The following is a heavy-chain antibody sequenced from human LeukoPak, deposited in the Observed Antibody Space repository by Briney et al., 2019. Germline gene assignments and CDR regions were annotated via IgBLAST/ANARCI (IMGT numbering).Heavy chain of an antibody. Sequence: SETLSLTCTVSGGSISSYYWSWIRQPPGKGLEWIGYIYYSGSTNYNPSLKSRVTISVDTSKNQFSLKLSSVTAADTAVYYCARTSEMATDFDYWGQGTLATVSS. CDR3: ARTSEMATDFDY. CDR1: GGSISSYY. J-gene: IGHJ4*02. D-gene: IGHD5-24*01. V-gene: IGHV4-59*01. CDR2: IYYSGST.